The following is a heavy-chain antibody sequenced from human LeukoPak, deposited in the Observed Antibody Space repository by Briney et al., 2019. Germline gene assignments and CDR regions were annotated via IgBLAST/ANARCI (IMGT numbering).Heavy chain of an antibody. Sequence: ASVKVSCKASGYTFTSYGISWVRQAPGQGLEWMGWISAYNGNTNYAQKLQGRVTMTTDTSTSTACMELRSLRSDDTAVYYCARGLSTVVPAVTSDYWGQGTLVTVSS. CDR3: ARGLSTVVPAVTSDY. V-gene: IGHV1-18*01. J-gene: IGHJ4*02. CDR1: GYTFTSYG. CDR2: ISAYNGNT. D-gene: IGHD2-2*01.